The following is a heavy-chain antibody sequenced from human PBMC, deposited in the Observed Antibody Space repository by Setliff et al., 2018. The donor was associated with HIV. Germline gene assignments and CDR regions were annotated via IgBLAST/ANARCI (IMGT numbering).Heavy chain of an antibody. CDR2: IAYTGSG. V-gene: IGHV4-39*07. J-gene: IGHJ5*02. Sequence: SETLSLTCTVSGGSISSRNFYWGWIRQPPGKGLEWIGSIAYTGSGYYNSSLKSRVTISVDTSRNECSLKLTSVTAADTAVYYCARDRSSGWSKDWFDTWGQGILVTVSS. D-gene: IGHD6-19*01. CDR1: GGSISSRNFY. CDR3: ARDRSSGWSKDWFDT.